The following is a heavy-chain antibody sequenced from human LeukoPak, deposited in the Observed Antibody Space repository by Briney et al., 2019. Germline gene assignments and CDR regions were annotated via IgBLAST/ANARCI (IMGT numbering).Heavy chain of an antibody. CDR3: ARTSSLNVRGFGTADY. D-gene: IGHD3-10*01. CDR1: GGSISSSSYY. V-gene: IGHV4-39*01. J-gene: IGHJ4*02. Sequence: IPSETLSLTCTVSGGSISSSSYYWGWIRQPPGKGLEWIGSIYYSGSTYYNPSLKSRVTISVDTSKNQFSLKLSSVTAADTAVYYCARTSSLNVRGFGTADYWGQGTLVTVSS. CDR2: IYYSGST.